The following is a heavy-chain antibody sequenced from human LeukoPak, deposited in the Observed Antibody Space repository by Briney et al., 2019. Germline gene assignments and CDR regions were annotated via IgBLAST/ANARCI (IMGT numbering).Heavy chain of an antibody. D-gene: IGHD5-12*01. J-gene: IGHJ4*02. CDR3: ARDRLPIDY. Sequence: GPLRLSCAASGFTFSSYSMNWVRQAPGKGLEWVSSISSTSSYIYYADSVKGRFAISRDNAKNSLYLQMNSLRAEDTAVYYCARDRLPIDYWGQGTLVTVSS. V-gene: IGHV3-21*01. CDR2: ISSTSSYI. CDR1: GFTFSSYS.